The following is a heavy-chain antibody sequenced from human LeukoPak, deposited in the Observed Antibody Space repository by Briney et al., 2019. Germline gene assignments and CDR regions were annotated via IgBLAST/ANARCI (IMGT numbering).Heavy chain of an antibody. D-gene: IGHD6-19*01. J-gene: IGHJ5*02. CDR3: AGGWYGDWFDP. Sequence: ASVKVSCKASGYTSTSYAMHWVRQAPGQRLEWMGWINAGNGNTKYSQEFQGRVTITRDTSASTAYMELSSLISEDMAVYYCAGGWYGDWFDPWGQGTLVTVSS. CDR2: INAGNGNT. CDR1: GYTSTSYA. V-gene: IGHV1-3*03.